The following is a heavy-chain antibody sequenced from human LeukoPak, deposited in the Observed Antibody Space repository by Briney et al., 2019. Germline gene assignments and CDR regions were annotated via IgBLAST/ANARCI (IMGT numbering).Heavy chain of an antibody. Sequence: PGGSLRLSCAVSGITLNNYGMTWVRQAPGKGLEWVAGISDSGGSTKYADSVKGRFTISRDNPKNTLYLQMNSLRAEDTAVYFCAKRGVVIRVILVGFHKEAYYFESLGQVALVSVSS. CDR1: GITLNNYG. V-gene: IGHV3-23*01. J-gene: IGHJ4*02. CDR3: AKRGVVIRVILVGFHKEAYYFES. CDR2: ISDSGGST. D-gene: IGHD3/OR15-3a*01.